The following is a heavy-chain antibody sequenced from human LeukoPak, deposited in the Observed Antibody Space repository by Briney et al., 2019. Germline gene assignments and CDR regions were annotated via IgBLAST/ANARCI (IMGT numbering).Heavy chain of an antibody. V-gene: IGHV4-61*02. CDR3: AREAAVRRSRGPTYTLYYYYYMDV. CDR2: IYTSGST. CDR1: GGSISSGSYY. J-gene: IGHJ6*03. Sequence: SETLSLTCTVSGGSISSGSYYWIWIWQPAGRGLEWIGRIYTSGSTYYSPSLKSRVTISVDTSKNQFSLQLSSVTAADTAVYYCAREAAVRRSRGPTYTLYYYYYMDVWGKGTSVTISS. D-gene: IGHD4-23*01.